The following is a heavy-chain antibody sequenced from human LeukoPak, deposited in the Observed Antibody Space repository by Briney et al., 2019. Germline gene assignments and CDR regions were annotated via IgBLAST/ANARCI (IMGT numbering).Heavy chain of an antibody. Sequence: PGGSLRLSCAASGLTVISNYMSWVRQAPGKGLEWVSVIYNDDSTYYADPVKGRFTISRDNSRNTLYLQMNSLRAEDTAVYYCARDLTSYDYVWDYWGQGTLVTVSS. V-gene: IGHV3-66*01. CDR1: GLTVISNY. CDR2: IYNDDST. D-gene: IGHD3-16*01. CDR3: ARDLTSYDYVWDY. J-gene: IGHJ4*02.